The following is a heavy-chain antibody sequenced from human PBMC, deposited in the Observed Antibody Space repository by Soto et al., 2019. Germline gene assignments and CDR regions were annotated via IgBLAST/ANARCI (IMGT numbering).Heavy chain of an antibody. D-gene: IGHD3-9*01. CDR2: IWYDGSNK. CDR3: ARAPYYDILTGYYNSYYYYGMEV. J-gene: IGHJ6*02. CDR1: GFTFSSYG. V-gene: IGHV3-33*01. Sequence: GGSLRLSCAASGFTFSSYGMHWVRQAPGKGLEWVAVIWYDGSNKYYADSVKGRFTISRDNSKNTLYLQMNSLRAEDTAVYYGARAPYYDILTGYYNSYYYYGMEVWGQGPTVTVSS.